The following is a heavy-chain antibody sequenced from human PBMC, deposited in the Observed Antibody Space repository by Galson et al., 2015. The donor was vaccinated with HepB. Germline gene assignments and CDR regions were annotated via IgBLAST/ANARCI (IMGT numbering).Heavy chain of an antibody. Sequence: SLRLSCAASGFTFSPYSMNWVRQAPGKGLEWVSYISGSSTTIYYADSVKGRFTISRDNAKNSLYLQLNSLRAEDTAVYYCARAAGGSSWYVSDYFDYWGQGTLVPVSS. CDR1: GFTFSPYS. CDR3: ARAAGGSSWYVSDYFDY. J-gene: IGHJ4*02. D-gene: IGHD6-13*01. V-gene: IGHV3-48*01. CDR2: ISGSSTTI.